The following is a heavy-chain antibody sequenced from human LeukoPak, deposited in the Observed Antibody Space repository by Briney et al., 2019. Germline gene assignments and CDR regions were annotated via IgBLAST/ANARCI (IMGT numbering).Heavy chain of an antibody. V-gene: IGHV5-51*01. J-gene: IGHJ4*02. CDR3: ARQAYSGSSSHVDY. CDR2: IYPDDSDA. D-gene: IGHD1-26*01. CDR1: GYSFTSYW. Sequence: GESLKISCKGSGYSFTSYWIGWVRQMPGKGLEWMGIIYPDDSDARYSPSFQGQVTISADKSISTAFLQWSSLKASDTAMYYCARQAYSGSSSHVDYSGQGTLVTVSS.